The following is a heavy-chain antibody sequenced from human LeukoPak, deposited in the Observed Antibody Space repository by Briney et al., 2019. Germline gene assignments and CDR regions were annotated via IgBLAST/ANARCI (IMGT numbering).Heavy chain of an antibody. Sequence: PSETLSLTCTVSGGSISSYYWSWIRQPAGKGLEWIGRIYTSGSTNYNPSLKSRVTMSVDTSKNQFSLKLSSVTAADTAVYYCARGGGTIFAATEKFDYWGQGTLVTVSS. D-gene: IGHD3-3*01. CDR1: GGSISSYY. J-gene: IGHJ4*02. V-gene: IGHV4-4*07. CDR3: ARGGGTIFAATEKFDY. CDR2: IYTSGST.